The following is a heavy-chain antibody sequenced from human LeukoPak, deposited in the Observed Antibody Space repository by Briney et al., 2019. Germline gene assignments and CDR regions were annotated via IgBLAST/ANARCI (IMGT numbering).Heavy chain of an antibody. CDR2: ISGSGDST. Sequence: PGGSLRLSCVASGFTFSSYAMTWVRQAPGKGLEWVAGISGSGDSTYYADSVKGRVTISRDSFKKTLYLQMNRLRAEDSAAYFCAKVPFVVVTAVYYLDYWGQGTLVTVSS. D-gene: IGHD2-21*02. V-gene: IGHV3-23*01. CDR1: GFTFSSYA. CDR3: AKVPFVVVTAVYYLDY. J-gene: IGHJ4*02.